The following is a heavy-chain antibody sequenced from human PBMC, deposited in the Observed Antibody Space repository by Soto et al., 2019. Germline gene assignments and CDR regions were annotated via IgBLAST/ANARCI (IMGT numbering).Heavy chain of an antibody. CDR2: ITRTGIST. V-gene: IGHV3-23*01. Sequence: QAGGSLRLSCAASEFTLSTYDMSWVRQAPGKGLEWVSTITRTGISTYYADSVKGRFTISRDVSQNTLYLQMNSLRAEDTAVYYCASAPSGGSTLRDYWCQGTLVTVSS. CDR3: ASAPSGGSTLRDY. D-gene: IGHD2-15*01. CDR1: EFTLSTYD. J-gene: IGHJ4*02.